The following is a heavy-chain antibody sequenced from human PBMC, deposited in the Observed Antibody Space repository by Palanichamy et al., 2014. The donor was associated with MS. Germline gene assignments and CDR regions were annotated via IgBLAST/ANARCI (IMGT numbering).Heavy chain of an antibody. Sequence: EVQLVESGGGLVKPGRSLRLSCTASGFTFGDYAMSWFRQAPGKGLEWVGFIRSKAYGGTTEYAASVKGRFTTSRDDSKSIAYLQMNSLKTEDTAVYYCTRDQYGDYHLDYWGQGTLVTVSS. V-gene: IGHV3-49*05. CDR3: TRDQYGDYHLDY. CDR1: GFTFGDYA. J-gene: IGHJ4*02. CDR2: IRSKAYGGTT. D-gene: IGHD4-17*01.